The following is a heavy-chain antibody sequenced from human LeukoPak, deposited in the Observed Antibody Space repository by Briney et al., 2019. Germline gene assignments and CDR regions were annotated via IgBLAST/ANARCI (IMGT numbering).Heavy chain of an antibody. V-gene: IGHV3-20*04. CDR1: GFNFDDHG. D-gene: IGHD3-10*01. CDR3: ARGGASGSYNTPYYYYFYMDV. CDR2: ISWNSDST. Sequence: GGSLRLSCTASGFNFDDHGMSWVRQAPGKGLEWVSGISWNSDSTGHADSVRGRFIISRDNAKNSLYLEMSSLRAEDSALYYCARGGASGSYNTPYYYYFYMDVWGKGTTVTVSS. J-gene: IGHJ6*03.